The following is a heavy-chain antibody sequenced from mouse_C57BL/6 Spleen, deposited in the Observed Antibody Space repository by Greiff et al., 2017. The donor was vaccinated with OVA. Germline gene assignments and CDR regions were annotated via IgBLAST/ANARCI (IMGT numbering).Heavy chain of an antibody. Sequence: EVQLVESGAELVRPGASVKLSCTASGFNIKDDYMHWVKQRPEQGLEWIGWIDPENGDTEYASKFQGKATITADTSSNTAYLQLSSLTSEDTAVYYCTTAHYYGSSHWYFDVWGTGTTVTVSS. CDR2: IDPENGDT. CDR1: GFNIKDDY. V-gene: IGHV14-4*01. J-gene: IGHJ1*03. CDR3: TTAHYYGSSHWYFDV. D-gene: IGHD1-1*01.